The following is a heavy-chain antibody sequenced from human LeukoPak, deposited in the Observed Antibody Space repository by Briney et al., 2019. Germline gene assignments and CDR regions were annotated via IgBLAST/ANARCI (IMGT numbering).Heavy chain of an antibody. V-gene: IGHV3-48*01. CDR2: ISSSSSTI. J-gene: IGHJ4*02. Sequence: GGSLRLSCAASGFTFSSYSMNWVRQAPGKGLEWVSYISSSSSTIYYADSVKGRFTISRDSSRNTLYLQMNSLRAEDTAVYYCAKADRVSPFDYWGQGTLVTVSS. D-gene: IGHD1-14*01. CDR3: AKADRVSPFDY. CDR1: GFTFSSYS.